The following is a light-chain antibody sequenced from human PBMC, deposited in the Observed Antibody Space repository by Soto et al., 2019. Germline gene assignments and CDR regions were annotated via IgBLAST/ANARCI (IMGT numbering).Light chain of an antibody. CDR2: GAS. V-gene: IGKV3-15*01. CDR1: QSVGNY. Sequence: EIVLTQSPATLSLSPGERATLSCRASQSVGNYLVWYQQKPGQAPRLLIYGASTRATGIPARFSGSGSGTEFTLTISSLQSEDFAVYYCQQYNNWPPWTFGQGTKVEIK. CDR3: QQYNNWPPWT. J-gene: IGKJ1*01.